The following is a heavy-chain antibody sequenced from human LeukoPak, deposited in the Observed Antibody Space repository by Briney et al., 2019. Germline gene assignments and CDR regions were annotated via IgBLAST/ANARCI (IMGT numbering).Heavy chain of an antibody. CDR1: GGSIRSSYYY. V-gene: IGHV4-39*07. Sequence: SETLSLTCTVSGGSIRSSYYYWGWIRQPPGKGLEWIGSIYDSGSTNYNPSLKSRVTISVDTSKNQFSLKLSSVTAADTAVYYCARGSGSYTGDYWGQGTLVTVSS. CDR2: IYDSGST. D-gene: IGHD1-26*01. J-gene: IGHJ4*02. CDR3: ARGSGSYTGDY.